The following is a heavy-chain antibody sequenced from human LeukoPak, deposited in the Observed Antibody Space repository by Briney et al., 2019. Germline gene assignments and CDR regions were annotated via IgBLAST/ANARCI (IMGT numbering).Heavy chain of an antibody. V-gene: IGHV3-48*02. CDR2: ISSSSNTI. CDR3: ARDLPPGSSGWYLGY. J-gene: IGHJ4*02. Sequence: GGSLRLSCAASGFTFSTYSMIWVRQAPGKGLEWVSYISSSSNTIYYADSVKGRFTISRDNAKNSLYLQMNSLRDEDTALHYCARDLPPGSSGWYLGYWGQGTLVTVSS. D-gene: IGHD6-19*01. CDR1: GFTFSTYS.